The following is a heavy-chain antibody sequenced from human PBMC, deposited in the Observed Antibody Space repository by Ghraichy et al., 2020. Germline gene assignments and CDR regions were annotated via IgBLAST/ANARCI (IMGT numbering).Heavy chain of an antibody. J-gene: IGHJ4*02. CDR2: ISGSGSDT. V-gene: IGHV3-23*01. CDR3: AKGNVVVVAIFYS. CDR1: GFTFSSYA. Sequence: GGSLRLSCAASGFTFSSYAMSWVRQAPGKGLEWVSGISGSGSDTYYADSVKGRFTISRDNSKNTLYLQMNSLRSEDTAVYYCAKGNVVVVAIFYSWGQGTLVTVSS. D-gene: IGHD2-21*01.